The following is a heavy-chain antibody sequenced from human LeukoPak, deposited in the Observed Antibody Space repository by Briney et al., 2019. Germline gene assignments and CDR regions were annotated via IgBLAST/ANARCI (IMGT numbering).Heavy chain of an antibody. V-gene: IGHV4-38-2*02. D-gene: IGHD6-19*01. CDR1: GYSISSGYY. CDR3: ARGQARLAWFDP. Sequence: SETLSLTCTVSGYSISSGYYWDWIRQPPGKGLEWIGSMYHSGSTYYKPSLKSRVTISLDTSKNQFSLKLRSVTAADTAVYYCARGQARLAWFDPWGQGTLVTVSS. J-gene: IGHJ5*02. CDR2: MYHSGST.